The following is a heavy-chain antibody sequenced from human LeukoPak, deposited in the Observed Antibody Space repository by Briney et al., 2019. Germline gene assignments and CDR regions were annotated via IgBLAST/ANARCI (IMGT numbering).Heavy chain of an antibody. CDR3: ARQMTTVTPNSYYYYGMDV. CDR2: IYPGDSDT. J-gene: IGHJ6*02. V-gene: IGHV5-51*01. Sequence: GESLKISCKGSGYSFTSYWIGWVRQMPGKGLEWMGIIYPGDSDTRYSPSFQGQVTISADKSISTAYLQWSSLKASDTAMYYCARQMTTVTPNSYYYYGMDVWGQGTTVTVSS. CDR1: GYSFTSYW. D-gene: IGHD4-11*01.